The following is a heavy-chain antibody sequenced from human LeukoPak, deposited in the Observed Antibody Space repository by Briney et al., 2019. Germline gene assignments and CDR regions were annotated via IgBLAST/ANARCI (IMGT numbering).Heavy chain of an antibody. CDR2: MRGSGGGT. Sequence: GGSLRLSCAASGFTFSNYAINWVRQAPGKGLEWVSAMRGSGGGTYYVDSVKGRFTISRDNSKNTLYLQMNSLRAEDTAVYYCSKSIHRDGGHFDYWGQGTLVTVSS. D-gene: IGHD2-21*01. V-gene: IGHV3-23*01. CDR3: SKSIHRDGGHFDY. J-gene: IGHJ4*02. CDR1: GFTFSNYA.